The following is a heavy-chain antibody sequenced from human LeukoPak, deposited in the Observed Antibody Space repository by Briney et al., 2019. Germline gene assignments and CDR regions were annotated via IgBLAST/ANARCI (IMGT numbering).Heavy chain of an antibody. J-gene: IGHJ4*02. CDR2: ISRSGGST. CDR3: AKESSGYYVLEY. D-gene: IGHD3-22*01. V-gene: IGHV3-23*01. CDR1: GFTFSIYG. Sequence: PGGSLRLSCAASGFTFSIYGMSWVRQAPGKGLEWVSAISRSGGSTYHADSVKGRFTISRDNSKNTLYLQINSLRAEDTAVYYCAKESSGYYVLEYWGQGTLVTVSS.